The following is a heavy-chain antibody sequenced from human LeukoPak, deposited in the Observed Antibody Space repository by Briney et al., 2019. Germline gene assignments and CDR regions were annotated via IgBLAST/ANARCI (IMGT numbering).Heavy chain of an antibody. V-gene: IGHV3-30*02. J-gene: IGHJ5*02. CDR1: GFTFSTYG. Sequence: GRSLRLSCAASGFTFSTYGMHWVRQAPGKGLECVAFIRDDGTNKYCAESVKGRFTISRDNSKNTLYVKMNSLRAEDTAVYYCAKGNYYDSSAYNWFDPWGQGTLVTVSS. D-gene: IGHD3-22*01. CDR3: AKGNYYDSSAYNWFDP. CDR2: IRDDGTNK.